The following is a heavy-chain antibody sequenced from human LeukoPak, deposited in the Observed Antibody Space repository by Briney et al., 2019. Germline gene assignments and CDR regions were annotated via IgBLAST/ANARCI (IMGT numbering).Heavy chain of an antibody. D-gene: IGHD6-19*01. CDR3: ASQQWLLSDFDY. J-gene: IGHJ4*02. Sequence: GGSLRLSCAASGFTFSSYWMSWVRQAPGKGLEWVANIKQDGSDKYYVDSVKGRFTISRDNAKNSLYLQMNSLRAEDTAVYYCASQQWLLSDFDYWGQGTLVTVSS. CDR2: IKQDGSDK. V-gene: IGHV3-7*01. CDR1: GFTFSSYW.